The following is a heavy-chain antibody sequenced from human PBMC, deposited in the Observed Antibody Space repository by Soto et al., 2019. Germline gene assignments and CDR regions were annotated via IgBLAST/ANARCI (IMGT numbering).Heavy chain of an antibody. Sequence: QVQLQQWGAGPLRPLETLSLTCGVSGGSFSGYYWAWIRQSPGKGLEWIGEINDRGSINYNPSLKSRVSISVDTSKTHTSLNLRSVTAADPAVYYCARESHDILTGPPWVWYFDLWGRGTLVTVSS. CDR1: GGSFSGYY. D-gene: IGHD3-9*01. J-gene: IGHJ2*01. CDR2: INDRGSI. CDR3: ARESHDILTGPPWVWYFDL. V-gene: IGHV4-34*01.